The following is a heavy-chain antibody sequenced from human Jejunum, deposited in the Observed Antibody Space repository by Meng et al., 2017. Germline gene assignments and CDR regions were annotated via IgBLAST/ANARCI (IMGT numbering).Heavy chain of an antibody. V-gene: IGHV3-23*01. CDR3: ARKFGGDF. D-gene: IGHD3-10*01. J-gene: IGHJ4*02. Sequence: EVQLLESGGGLAQPGESLRLSCEASGFTFSSQLMSWVRQAPGKGLEWVSCIGGSGDTTYYADSVKGRFTISRDNSKNTLYLQTNSLRAEDTAVYYCARKFGGDFWGQGTLVTVSS. CDR2: IGGSGDTT. CDR1: GFTFSSQL.